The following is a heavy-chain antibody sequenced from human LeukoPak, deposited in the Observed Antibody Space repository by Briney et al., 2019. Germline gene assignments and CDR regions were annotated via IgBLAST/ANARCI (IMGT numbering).Heavy chain of an antibody. D-gene: IGHD3-22*01. CDR3: ATAAYDSGSYIVNHDY. V-gene: IGHV3-53*01. Sequence: GGSLRLSCAASGFTVSTNYMSWVRQAPGKGLEWVSVLYRDDTTYYAESVKGRFTISRDNAKNTLYLQMSSLRAEDTAVYYCATAAYDSGSYIVNHDYWGQGTLVTVSS. CDR2: LYRDDTT. J-gene: IGHJ4*02. CDR1: GFTVSTNY.